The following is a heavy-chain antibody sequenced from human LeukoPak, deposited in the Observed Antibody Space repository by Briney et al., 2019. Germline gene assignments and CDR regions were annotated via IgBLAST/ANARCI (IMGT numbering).Heavy chain of an antibody. CDR1: SVSISSSNYH. CDR3: ARQFDY. CDR2: IYYGGNT. J-gene: IGHJ4*02. V-gene: IGHV4-39*01. Sequence: PSETLCLACTVSSVSISSSNYHWGWIRQSPGKGLEWIGSIYYGGNTYYNPSLKSRVTISVDTSKNQFSLKLNSVTAADTAVYYCARQFDYWGQGTLVTVSS.